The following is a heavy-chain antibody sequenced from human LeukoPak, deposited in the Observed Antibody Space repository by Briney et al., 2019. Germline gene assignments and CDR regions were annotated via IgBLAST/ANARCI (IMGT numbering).Heavy chain of an antibody. D-gene: IGHD3-16*01. CDR3: VRDYDYIDY. CDR1: GFTFSSYW. Sequence: GGSPRLSCAASGFTFSSYWMHWVRQAPGKGLVWVSRINSDGSGTTYADSVKGRFTVSRDNAKNTLYLQMNSLRAEDTAVYYCVRDYDYIDYWGQGALVTVSS. J-gene: IGHJ4*02. V-gene: IGHV3-74*01. CDR2: INSDGSGT.